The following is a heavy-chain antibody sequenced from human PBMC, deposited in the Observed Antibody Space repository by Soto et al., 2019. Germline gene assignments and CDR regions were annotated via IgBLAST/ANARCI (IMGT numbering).Heavy chain of an antibody. CDR1: GYTFTSYG. V-gene: IGHV1-18*01. CDR2: ISAYNGNT. D-gene: IGHD3-9*01. CDR3: ARVLLLYFDWSPSGAFDI. Sequence: ASVKVSCKASGYTFTSYGISWVRQAPGQGLEWMGWISAYNGNTNYAQKLQGRVTMTTDTSTSTAYMELRSLRSDDTAVYYCARVLLLYFDWSPSGAFDIWGQGTMVTVSS. J-gene: IGHJ3*02.